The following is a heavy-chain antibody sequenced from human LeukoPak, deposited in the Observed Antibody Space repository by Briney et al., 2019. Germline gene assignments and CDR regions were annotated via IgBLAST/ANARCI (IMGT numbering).Heavy chain of an antibody. V-gene: IGHV3-7*05. CDR2: IKQDGTKE. CDR1: RFTFSSPS. J-gene: IGHJ3*02. CDR3: TKEGI. Sequence: GGSLRLSCATSRFTFSSPSMNWVRQAPGKGLEWVAYIKQDGTKEYYVDSVKGRFTISRDNAKKSLYLQMNSLRAEDTAVYYCTKEGIWGQGTMVTVSS.